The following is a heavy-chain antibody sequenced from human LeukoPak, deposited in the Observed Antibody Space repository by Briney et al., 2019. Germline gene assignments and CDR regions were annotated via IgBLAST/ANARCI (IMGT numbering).Heavy chain of an antibody. V-gene: IGHV4-34*01. J-gene: IGHJ5*02. CDR1: GGSFSGYY. D-gene: IGHD5-12*01. Sequence: SETLSLTCAVYGGSFSGYYWSWIRQPPGKGLEWIGEINHSGSTNYNPSLKSRVTISVDTSKNQFSLKLSSVTAADTAVYYCAREARGPWFDPWGQGTLVTVSP. CDR3: AREARGPWFDP. CDR2: INHSGST.